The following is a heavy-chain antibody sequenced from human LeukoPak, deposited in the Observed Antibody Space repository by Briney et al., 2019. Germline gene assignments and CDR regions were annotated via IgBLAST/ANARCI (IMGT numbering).Heavy chain of an antibody. Sequence: SETLSLTCTVSGGSISSSSYYWGWIRQPPGKGLEWIGRIYYSGSTYYNPSLKSRVTISVDTSKNQFSLKLSSVTAADTAVYYCASLDCSSTSCYTSDYYYYGMDVWGQGTTVTVSS. D-gene: IGHD2-2*02. CDR1: GGSISSSSYY. J-gene: IGHJ6*02. CDR3: ASLDCSSTSCYTSDYYYYGMDV. CDR2: IYYSGST. V-gene: IGHV4-39*01.